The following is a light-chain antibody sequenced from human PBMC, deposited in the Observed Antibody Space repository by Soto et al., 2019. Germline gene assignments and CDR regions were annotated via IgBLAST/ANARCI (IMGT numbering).Light chain of an antibody. CDR2: GAS. CDR1: QNVLSNY. V-gene: IGKV3-15*01. J-gene: IGKJ1*01. CDR3: QQYNKWPRT. Sequence: EIVLTQSPGTLSLSPGERATLSCWASQNVLSNYLAWYQQKPGQAPRLLIYGASTRATGIPARYSGSGSGTEFNFTISSLQSEDFAVYYCQQYNKWPRTFGQGTKVDIK.